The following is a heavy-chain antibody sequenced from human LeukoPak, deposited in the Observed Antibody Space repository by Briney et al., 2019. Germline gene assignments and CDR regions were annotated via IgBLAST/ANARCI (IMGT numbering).Heavy chain of an antibody. CDR1: GYTFTSYD. V-gene: IGHV1-18*01. J-gene: IGHJ4*02. CDR3: ARVQYDSVWDSHRPYFDY. Sequence: ASVKVSCKASGYTFTSYDINWVRQAPGQGLEWMGWISVYNGNTKYAQKFQGRVTMTTDTFTSTAYMEVTSLRSDDTAVYYCARVQYDSVWDSHRPYFDYWGQGTLVTVSS. CDR2: ISVYNGNT. D-gene: IGHD3-16*02.